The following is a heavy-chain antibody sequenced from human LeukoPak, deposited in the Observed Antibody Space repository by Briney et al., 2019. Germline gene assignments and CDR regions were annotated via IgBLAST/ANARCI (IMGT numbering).Heavy chain of an antibody. CDR3: ARQLPTAAADTRGYFDY. Sequence: SETLSLTCTVSGGSISFISSSTYYWGWIRQAPGKGLEWIGSLYYGESSHYNPSLKSRATLSVDTSNNQFSLKLTSVTAADAAVYFCARQLPTAAADTRGYFDYWGQGAVVTVSS. V-gene: IGHV4-39*01. CDR2: LYYGESS. D-gene: IGHD6-25*01. CDR1: GGSISFISSSTYY. J-gene: IGHJ4*02.